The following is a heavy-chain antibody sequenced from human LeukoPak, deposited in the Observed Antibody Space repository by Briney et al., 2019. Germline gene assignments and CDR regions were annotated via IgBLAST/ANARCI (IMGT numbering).Heavy chain of an antibody. CDR2: IYTGGTT. CDR3: ARRAGPGTIDAFDI. J-gene: IGHJ3*02. Sequence: GGSLRLSCSASEFLVSSDYMIWVRQAPGKGLEWVSVIYTGGTTYYADSVKGRFTISRDNSKSPLYLQMNSLRAEDTAVYYCARRAGPGTIDAFDIWGQGTMVTVSS. D-gene: IGHD1-1*01. V-gene: IGHV3-66*01. CDR1: EFLVSSDY.